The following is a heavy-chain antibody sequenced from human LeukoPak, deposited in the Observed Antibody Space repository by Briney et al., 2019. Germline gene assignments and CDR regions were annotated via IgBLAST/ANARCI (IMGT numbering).Heavy chain of an antibody. V-gene: IGHV3-53*01. CDR2: IYSGGST. D-gene: IGHD2-15*01. J-gene: IGHJ2*01. Sequence: GGALRLSCAACGLIVSNNYRNWVRLDPGKGLEGVSIIYSGGSTHYADSVTVRFTVSRDNSKNTLYLQMNSLRAEDTAVYYCARDQEGRSCSGGTCYSGWSFDLWGRGTLVTVSS. CDR1: GLIVSNNY. CDR3: ARDQEGRSCSGGTCYSGWSFDL.